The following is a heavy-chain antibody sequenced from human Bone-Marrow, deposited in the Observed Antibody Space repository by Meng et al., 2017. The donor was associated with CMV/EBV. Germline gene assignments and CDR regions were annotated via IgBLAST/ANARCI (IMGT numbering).Heavy chain of an antibody. CDR3: ARIQGYCSRHSCSFLDAFDI. CDR2: IIPIFGTA. D-gene: IGHD2-15*01. V-gene: IGHV1-69*05. J-gene: IGHJ3*02. Sequence: SVKVSCKASGYTFTGYYMHWVRQAPGQGLEWMGGIIPIFGTANYAQKFQGRVTITTDESTSTAYMELSSLRSEDKAVYYCARIQGYCSRHSCSFLDAFDIWGQGTMVTVSS. CDR1: GYTFTGYY.